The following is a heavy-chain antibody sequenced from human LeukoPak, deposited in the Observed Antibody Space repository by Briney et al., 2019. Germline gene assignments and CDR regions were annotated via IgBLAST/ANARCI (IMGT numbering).Heavy chain of an antibody. D-gene: IGHD3-22*01. CDR2: INPSGGST. J-gene: IGHJ4*02. CDR1: GYTFISYY. CDR3: AIWLDYYDSSGYYSQDY. V-gene: IGHV1-46*01. Sequence: ASVKVSCKASGYTFISYYMHWVRQAPGQGLEWMGIINPSGGSTSYAQKFQGRVTMTRDMSTSTVYMELSSLRSEDTAVYYCAIWLDYYDSSGYYSQDYWGQGTLVTVSS.